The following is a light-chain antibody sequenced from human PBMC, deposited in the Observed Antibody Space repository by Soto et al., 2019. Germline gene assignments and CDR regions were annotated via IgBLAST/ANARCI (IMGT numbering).Light chain of an antibody. J-gene: IGKJ4*01. Sequence: EIVLTQSPATLSLSPGAGATLSCRASQSVSSYLAWYQQKPGQAPRLLIYDASNRATGIPARFSGSGSGTDFTLTISSLEPEDFAVYYCQQRANWPLTFGGGTKVDIK. CDR2: DAS. CDR3: QQRANWPLT. CDR1: QSVSSY. V-gene: IGKV3-11*01.